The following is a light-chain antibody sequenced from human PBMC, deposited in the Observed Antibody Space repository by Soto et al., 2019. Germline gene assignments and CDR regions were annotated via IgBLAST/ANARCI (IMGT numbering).Light chain of an antibody. CDR3: CSHTSSSSTFYV. CDR1: SSDVGGYNY. J-gene: IGLJ1*01. V-gene: IGLV2-14*01. CDR2: EVS. Sequence: QSALTQPASVSGSPGQSITISCTGTSSDVGGYNYVSWYQQHPGKAPKLMIYEVSSRPSGVSNRFSGSKSGSTASLTISGLQAENAADYYCCSHTSSSSTFYVFGTGTKVTVL.